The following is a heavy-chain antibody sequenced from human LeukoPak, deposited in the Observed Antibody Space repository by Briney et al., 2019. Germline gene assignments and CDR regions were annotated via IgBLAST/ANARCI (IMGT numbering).Heavy chain of an antibody. CDR3: ARAESIAARPPDY. J-gene: IGHJ4*02. CDR1: GFTFSSYG. D-gene: IGHD6-6*01. V-gene: IGHV3-30*02. CDR2: IRYDGTNK. Sequence: GGSLRLSCAASGFTFSSYGIHWVRQAPGKGLEWVTFIRYDGTNKYYADSVKGRFTISRDNSKNTLYLQMNSLRAEDTAVYYCARAESIAARPPDYWGQGTLVTVSS.